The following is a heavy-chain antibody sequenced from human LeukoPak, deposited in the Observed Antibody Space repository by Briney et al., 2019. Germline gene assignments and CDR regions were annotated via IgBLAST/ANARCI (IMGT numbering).Heavy chain of an antibody. Sequence: PGGSLRLSCAASGFAFSSNGMHWVRQTPGKGLEWVSRIINDGSSTTYADSVKGRFTISRDNAKDTLYLQMNSLRVEDTAVYYRARVADGDKYGGRDYWGQGALVIVSS. D-gene: IGHD5-24*01. CDR1: GFAFSSNG. J-gene: IGHJ4*02. V-gene: IGHV3-74*01. CDR3: ARVADGDKYGGRDY. CDR2: IINDGSST.